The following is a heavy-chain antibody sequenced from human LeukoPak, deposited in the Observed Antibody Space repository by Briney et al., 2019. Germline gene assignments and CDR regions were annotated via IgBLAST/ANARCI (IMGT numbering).Heavy chain of an antibody. V-gene: IGHV4-39*02. CDR2: IYYSGST. Sequence: SETLSLTCTVSGGSISSSSYYWGWIRQPPGKGLEWIGSIYYSGSTYYNPSLKSRVTISVDTSKNQFSLQLNSVTPEDTAVYYCARDGFSRVIGYYMDVWGKGTTVTVSS. D-gene: IGHD6-13*01. J-gene: IGHJ6*03. CDR1: GGSISSSSYY. CDR3: ARDGFSRVIGYYMDV.